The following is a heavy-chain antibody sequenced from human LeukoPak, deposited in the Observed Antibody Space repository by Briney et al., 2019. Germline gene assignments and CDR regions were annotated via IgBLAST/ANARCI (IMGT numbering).Heavy chain of an antibody. D-gene: IGHD2-15*01. CDR3: AKRGCSGGSCNFDY. J-gene: IGHJ4*02. V-gene: IGHV3-23*01. Sequence: PGGSLRLSCAASGFTFSNYAMSWVRQAPGKGLEWVSAISDSGGATNCADSVKGRFTISRDNSKNTLYLQMNSLRAEDTAVYYCAKRGCSGGSCNFDYWGQGTLVTVSS. CDR1: GFTFSNYA. CDR2: ISDSGGAT.